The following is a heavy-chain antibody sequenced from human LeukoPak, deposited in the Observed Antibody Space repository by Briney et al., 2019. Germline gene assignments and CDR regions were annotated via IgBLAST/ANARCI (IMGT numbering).Heavy chain of an antibody. D-gene: IGHD6-13*01. J-gene: IGHJ6*02. CDR3: ARDPAQQLPSDYYYGMDV. V-gene: IGHV3-21*01. CDR1: GFTFSSYS. CDR2: TSSSSYI. Sequence: GGSLRLSCAASGFTFSSYSMNWVRQAPGKGLEWVSSTSSSSYIYYADSVKGRFTISRDNAKNSLYLQMNGLRAEDTAVYYCARDPAQQLPSDYYYGMDVWGQGTTVTVSS.